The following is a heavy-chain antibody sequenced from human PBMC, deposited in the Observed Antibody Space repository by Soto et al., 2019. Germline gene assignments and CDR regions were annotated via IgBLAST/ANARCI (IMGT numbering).Heavy chain of an antibody. CDR2: IYPADSDT. J-gene: IGHJ6*02. D-gene: IGHD2-15*01. Sequence: GESLKISCKGSGYSFPSQWIGWVRQMPGKGLEWMGNIYPADSDTRYSPSFQGQVTISADKSIRTAYLQWSSLKASDTAMYYCARLNGCSGGSCYSSGWGNSYYYYGMDVWGQGTTVTVSS. V-gene: IGHV5-51*01. CDR1: GYSFPSQW. CDR3: ARLNGCSGGSCYSSGWGNSYYYYGMDV.